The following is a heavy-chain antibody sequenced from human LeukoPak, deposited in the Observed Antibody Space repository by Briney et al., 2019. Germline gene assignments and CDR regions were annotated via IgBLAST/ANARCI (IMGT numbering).Heavy chain of an antibody. J-gene: IGHJ4*02. D-gene: IGHD3-3*01. V-gene: IGHV1-69*05. CDR2: IIPIFGTA. Sequence: ASVKVSCKASGGTFSSYAISWVRQAPGQGLEWMGGIIPIFGTANYAQKFQGRVTITTDESTSTAYMELSSLRSEDTAVYYCARGMGPLRFLDPYFDYWGQGTLVTVSS. CDR3: ARGMGPLRFLDPYFDY. CDR1: GGTFSSYA.